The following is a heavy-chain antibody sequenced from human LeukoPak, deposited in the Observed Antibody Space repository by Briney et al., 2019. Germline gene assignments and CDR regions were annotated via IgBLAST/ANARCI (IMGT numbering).Heavy chain of an antibody. V-gene: IGHV1-2*02. CDR3: ARDTDGYYYGSGSYDY. Sequence: ASVKVSCKASGYTFTGYYMHWVRQAPGQGLEWMGWINPNSGGTNYAQKFQGRVTMTRDTSISTAYMELSRLRSDDTAVYYCARDTDGYYYGSGSYDYWGQGTLVTVSS. D-gene: IGHD3-10*01. CDR1: GYTFTGYY. J-gene: IGHJ4*02. CDR2: INPNSGGT.